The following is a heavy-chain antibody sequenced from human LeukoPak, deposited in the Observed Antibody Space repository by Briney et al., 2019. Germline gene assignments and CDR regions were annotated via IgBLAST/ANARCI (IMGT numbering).Heavy chain of an antibody. CDR3: ARFGSSDYYFDS. V-gene: IGHV3-48*03. CDR1: GFTFSSYA. J-gene: IGHJ4*02. CDR2: ISGSGSIK. D-gene: IGHD2-15*01. Sequence: GGSLRLSCAASGFTFSSYAMSWVRQAPGKGLEWVSYISGSGSIKYYADSVKGRFTISRDNAKNSLYLQMNSLRAEDTAVYYCARFGSSDYYFDSWGQGTLVTVSS.